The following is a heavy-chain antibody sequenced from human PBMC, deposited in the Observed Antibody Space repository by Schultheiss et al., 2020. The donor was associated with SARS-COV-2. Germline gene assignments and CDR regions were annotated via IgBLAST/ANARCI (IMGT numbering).Heavy chain of an antibody. D-gene: IGHD3-22*01. Sequence: ETLSLTCTVSGGSISSYYWNWIRQPAGKGLEWIGRIKSKTDGGTTDYAAPVKGRFTISRDDSKNTLYLQMNSLKTEDTAVYYCTTYYYDSSGGYWGQGTLVTVSS. CDR3: TTYYYDSSGGY. CDR1: GGSISSYY. J-gene: IGHJ4*02. V-gene: IGHV3-15*07. CDR2: IKSKTDGGTT.